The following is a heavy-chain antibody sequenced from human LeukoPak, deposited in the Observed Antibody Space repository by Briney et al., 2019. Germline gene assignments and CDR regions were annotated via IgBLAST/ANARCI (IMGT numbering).Heavy chain of an antibody. CDR1: GDSIGSNYY. Sequence: SETLSLTCTVSGDSIGSNYYWSWIRQPPGKGLDWIGYIYHSGTTSYNPSLKRRVTISVDTSRNQFSLKLSSVTVADTAVYYCARTGYYGDYRTLYSWGQGTLVTVSS. CDR3: ARTGYYGDYRTLYS. D-gene: IGHD4-17*01. J-gene: IGHJ4*02. V-gene: IGHV4-38-2*02. CDR2: IYHSGTT.